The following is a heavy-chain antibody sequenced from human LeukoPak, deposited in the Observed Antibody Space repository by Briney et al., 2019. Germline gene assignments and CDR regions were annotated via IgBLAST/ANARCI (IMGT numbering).Heavy chain of an antibody. D-gene: IGHD3-3*01. V-gene: IGHV3-48*01. CDR1: GFTFSSYS. J-gene: IGHJ4*02. CDR3: ARDPIITIFGVVIPYFDY. CDR2: ISSSSSTI. Sequence: GGSLRLSCAASGFTFSSYSMNWVRQAPGKGLEWVSYISSSSSTIYYADSVKGRFTISRDNAKNSLYLQMNSLRAEDTAVYYCARDPIITIFGVVIPYFDYWGQGTLVTVSS.